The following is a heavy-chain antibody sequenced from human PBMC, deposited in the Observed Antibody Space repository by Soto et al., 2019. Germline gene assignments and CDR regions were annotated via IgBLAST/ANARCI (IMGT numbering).Heavy chain of an antibody. D-gene: IGHD2-15*01. CDR1: GYPFDRFD. Sequence: GASVKVSCKASGYPFDRFDINWVRQAAGQGLEWMGWMNPDSGDTAVAQRFQDRIIMTRTTSTSTDYMELSRLTPDDSAVYFCARQPRAVATHGDDYWGQGTLVTVSS. J-gene: IGHJ4*02. CDR3: ARQPRAVATHGDDY. CDR2: MNPDSGDT. V-gene: IGHV1-8*01.